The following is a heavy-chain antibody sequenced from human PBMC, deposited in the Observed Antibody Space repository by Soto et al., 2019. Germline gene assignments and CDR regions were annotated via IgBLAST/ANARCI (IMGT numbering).Heavy chain of an antibody. CDR2: IWYDGSYK. CDR1: GFTFSSYG. V-gene: IGHV3-33*01. CDR3: ARDRVGATPSYYFDY. Sequence: QVQLVESGGGVVQPGRSLRLSCAASGFTFSSYGMHWVRQAPGKGLEWVAVIWYDGSYKYYADSVKGRFTISRDNSKNTLYLQMNSLRAEDTAVYYCARDRVGATPSYYFDYWGQGTLVTVSS. J-gene: IGHJ4*02. D-gene: IGHD1-26*01.